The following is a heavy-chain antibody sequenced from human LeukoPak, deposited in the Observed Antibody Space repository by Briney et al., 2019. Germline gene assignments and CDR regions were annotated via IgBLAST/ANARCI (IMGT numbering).Heavy chain of an antibody. CDR1: GIIVSSNY. CDR2: IYSGGSI. J-gene: IGHJ4*02. D-gene: IGHD1-26*01. Sequence: PGGSLRLSCAASGIIVSSNYMSWVRQAPGKGLEWVSVIYSGGSIYYADSVKGRFTISRDSSKNTVYLQMNSLRAEDTAVYYCASTLSVGGTPDYWGQGTLVTVSS. V-gene: IGHV3-53*01. CDR3: ASTLSVGGTPDY.